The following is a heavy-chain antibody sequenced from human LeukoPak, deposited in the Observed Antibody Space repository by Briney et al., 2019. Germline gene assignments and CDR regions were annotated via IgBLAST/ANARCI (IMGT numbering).Heavy chain of an antibody. CDR2: INHSGST. CDR1: GGSFSGYY. CDR3: ARGRGRYSSGWYRQAFDI. V-gene: IGHV4-34*01. D-gene: IGHD6-19*01. Sequence: SETLSLTCAVYGGSFSGYYWSWIRQPPGKGLEWIGEINHSGSTNYNPSLKSRSTISVDTSKSQFSLKLSSVTAADTAVYYCARGRGRYSSGWYRQAFDIWGQGSMVTVSS. J-gene: IGHJ3*02.